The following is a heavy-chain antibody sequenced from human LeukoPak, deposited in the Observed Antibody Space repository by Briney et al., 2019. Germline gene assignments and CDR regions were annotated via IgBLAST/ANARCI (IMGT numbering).Heavy chain of an antibody. D-gene: IGHD5-12*01. Sequence: ASVKVSCKASGYTFTTYGIPWVRQAPGQGLEWMGWISGHQGNTKYAQKFQGRVTMTIDTSTSTAYMELRSLRSDDTAIYFCARSRLGTITAGPFDYWGQGTLVAVSS. J-gene: IGHJ4*02. CDR2: ISGHQGNT. CDR1: GYTFTTYG. V-gene: IGHV1-18*01. CDR3: ARSRLGTITAGPFDY.